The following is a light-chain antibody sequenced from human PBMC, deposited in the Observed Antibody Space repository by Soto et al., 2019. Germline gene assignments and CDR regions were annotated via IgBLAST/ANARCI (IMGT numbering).Light chain of an antibody. CDR2: TAS. CDR1: QDIGID. V-gene: IGKV1-6*01. J-gene: IGKJ1*01. Sequence: IPMTQSPSSMSASVGDRVTITCRASQDIGIDLGWYQQKPGKAPSLLISTASTLESGVPARFSGSGSGTYFTLTISSLQPEDFATYFCLQDYNYPRTFGQGTQVEV. CDR3: LQDYNYPRT.